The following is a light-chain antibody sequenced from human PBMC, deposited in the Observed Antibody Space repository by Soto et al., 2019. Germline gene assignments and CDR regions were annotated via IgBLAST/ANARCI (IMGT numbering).Light chain of an antibody. J-gene: IGLJ3*02. Sequence: QSVLTQPPSVSGAPGQRVTISCTGSSSNIGAGYDVHWYQQLPGTAPKLLIYGNSNRPSVVHDRFSGSKSGTSASLAITGLQAEDEADYYCQSYDSSLSGSVFGGGTKLTVL. CDR2: GNS. CDR3: QSYDSSLSGSV. CDR1: SSNIGAGYD. V-gene: IGLV1-40*01.